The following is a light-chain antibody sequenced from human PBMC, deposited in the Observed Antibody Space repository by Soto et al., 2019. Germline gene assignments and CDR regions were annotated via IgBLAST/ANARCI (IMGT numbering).Light chain of an antibody. CDR1: SSNIGNNY. V-gene: IGLV1-51*01. CDR2: DNN. J-gene: IGLJ1*01. Sequence: QSVLTQPPSVSAAPGQKVTISCSGSSSNIGNNYVSWYQQFPGTAPKLLIYDNNNRPSGIPDRFSGSKSGSSATLGITGLQTGDEADYYCGTWDSSLSAYVFGTGTKLTVL. CDR3: GTWDSSLSAYV.